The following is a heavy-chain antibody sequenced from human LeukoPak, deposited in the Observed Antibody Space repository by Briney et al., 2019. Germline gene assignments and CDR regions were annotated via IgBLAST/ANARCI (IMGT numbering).Heavy chain of an antibody. V-gene: IGHV1-18*01. CDR2: ISAYNGNT. Sequence: CASVKVSCKASGYTFTNYGISWVRQAPGQGLEWMGWISAYNGNTNYAQKLQGRVTMTTDTSTSTAYMELRSLRSDDTAVYYCASSAGYDILTAYLLDYWGQGTLVTVSS. CDR1: GYTFTNYG. D-gene: IGHD3-9*01. J-gene: IGHJ4*02. CDR3: ASSAGYDILTAYLLDY.